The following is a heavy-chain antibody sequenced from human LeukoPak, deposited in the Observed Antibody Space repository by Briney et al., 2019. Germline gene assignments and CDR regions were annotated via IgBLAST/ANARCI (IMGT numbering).Heavy chain of an antibody. CDR1: GFTFSSYG. Sequence: GGSLRLSCAASGFTFSSYGMHWVRQAPGKGLEWVAFIRYDGSNKYYADSVKGRFTISRDISKNTLYLQMNSLRAEDTALYYCAKDRKPQIAAGPLWYWGQGTLVTVSS. CDR3: AKDRKPQIAAGPLWY. J-gene: IGHJ4*02. D-gene: IGHD6-13*01. V-gene: IGHV3-30*02. CDR2: IRYDGSNK.